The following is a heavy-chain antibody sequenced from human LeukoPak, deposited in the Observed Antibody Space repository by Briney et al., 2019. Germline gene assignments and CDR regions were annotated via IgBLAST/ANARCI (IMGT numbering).Heavy chain of an antibody. J-gene: IGHJ6*03. D-gene: IGHD3-22*01. CDR3: ARRLKTYYYDSSGFRPETSYYYYYMDV. Sequence: GASVNVSCKASGYTFTGYFMHWVRQAPGQGLEWMGWINPNSGGTNYAQKFQGRVTMTRDTSISTAYMELSRLRSDDTAVYYCARRLKTYYYDSSGFRPETSYYYYYMDVWGKGTTVTVSS. CDR1: GYTFTGYF. CDR2: INPNSGGT. V-gene: IGHV1-2*02.